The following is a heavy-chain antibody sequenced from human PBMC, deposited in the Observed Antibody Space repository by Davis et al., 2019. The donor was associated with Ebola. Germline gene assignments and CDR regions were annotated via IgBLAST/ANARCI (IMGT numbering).Heavy chain of an antibody. V-gene: IGHV5-51*01. CDR3: ARGTDGYNPGGYFDS. Sequence: GESLKISCKGSGYSFTSYWISWVRQMPGKGLEWMGIIYPGDSDTTYSPSFQGQVTISADKSITTAYLQWSSLKASDTAMYYCARGTDGYNPGGYFDSWGQGTLVTVSS. CDR2: IYPGDSDT. D-gene: IGHD5-24*01. CDR1: GYSFTSYW. J-gene: IGHJ4*02.